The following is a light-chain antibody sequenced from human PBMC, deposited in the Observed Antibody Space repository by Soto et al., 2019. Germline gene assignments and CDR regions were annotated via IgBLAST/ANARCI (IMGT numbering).Light chain of an antibody. CDR2: WAS. CDR1: QSVLYSSNNKNY. V-gene: IGKV4-1*01. CDR3: QQYYSTPRT. Sequence: DIVMTQSPDSLAVSLGERATINCKSSQSVLYSSNNKNYLAWYQQKPGQPPKLLIYWASTRESGVPDRFSGSGSGAEFTLTISSLQAEDVAVYYCQQYYSTPRTLGQGTKVEIK. J-gene: IGKJ1*01.